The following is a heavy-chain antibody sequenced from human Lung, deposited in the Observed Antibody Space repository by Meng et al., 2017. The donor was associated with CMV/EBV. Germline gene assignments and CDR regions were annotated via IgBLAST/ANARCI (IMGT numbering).Heavy chain of an antibody. D-gene: IGHD3/OR15-3a*01. CDR1: GFTFSSYW. Sequence: GESXKISCAASGFTFSSYWMSWVRQAPGKGLEWVANIKQDGSEKYYVDSVKGRFTISRDNAKYSLYLQMNSLRAEDTAVYYCARVDFWTDQYYFDYGGQGTXVTVSS. CDR3: ARVDFWTDQYYFDY. CDR2: IKQDGSEK. J-gene: IGHJ4*02. V-gene: IGHV3-7*01.